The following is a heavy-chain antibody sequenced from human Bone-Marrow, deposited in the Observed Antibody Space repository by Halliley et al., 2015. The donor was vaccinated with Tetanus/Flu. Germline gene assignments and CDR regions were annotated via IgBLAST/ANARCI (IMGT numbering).Heavy chain of an antibody. V-gene: IGHV3-74*01. CDR1: GFSFSSYW. CDR2: INSDGTSR. J-gene: IGHJ5*02. CDR3: ARPSLDSGPRRWFDP. D-gene: IGHD1-1*01. Sequence: SLRLSCAASGFSFSSYWMHWVRQAPGKGLVWVSRINSDGTSRRYADSVKGRFTISRDNANNTQYLQMNSLRADDTAVYYCARPSLDSGPRRWFDPWGQGSQVTFSS.